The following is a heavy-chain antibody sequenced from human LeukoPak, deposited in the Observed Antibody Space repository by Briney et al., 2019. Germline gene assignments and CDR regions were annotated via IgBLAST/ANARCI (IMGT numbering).Heavy chain of an antibody. J-gene: IGHJ5*02. V-gene: IGHV3-7*03. CDR3: ARDRDGKDL. CDR1: GFTFSDFW. D-gene: IGHD1-1*01. Sequence: PGGSLRLSCAASGFTFSDFWMSWVRQAPGKGLEWVANIQQNGIEKYYVERRFTISRDNVNSILYLRINSLRGDDRGMYYCARDRDGKDLWGEGTLVTVSS. CDR2: IQQNGIEK.